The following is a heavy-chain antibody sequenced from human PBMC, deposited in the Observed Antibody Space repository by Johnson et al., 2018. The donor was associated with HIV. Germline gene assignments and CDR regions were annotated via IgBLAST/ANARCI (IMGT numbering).Heavy chain of an antibody. D-gene: IGHD1-14*01. V-gene: IGHV3-30*04. CDR3: AIMSAPEDAVAFDF. CDR2: ISYDGSNK. CDR1: GFTFSSYA. Sequence: QVQLVESGGGVVQPERSLRLSCAASGFTFSSYAMHWVRQAPGKGLEWVACISYDGSNKYYADSVKGRFTISRDNSRNTLYLQMNSLRAEDTTVYFCAIMSAPEDAVAFDFWGQGTMVTVSS. J-gene: IGHJ3*01.